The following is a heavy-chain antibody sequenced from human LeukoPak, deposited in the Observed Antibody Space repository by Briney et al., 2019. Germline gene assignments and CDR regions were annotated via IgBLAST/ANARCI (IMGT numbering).Heavy chain of an antibody. CDR3: ARGGDPDY. V-gene: IGHV3-7*01. J-gene: IGHJ4*02. Sequence: GGSLRLSCAASGFTFSRYWMSWVRQAPGRGLEWVATIKQDGSEKYYVDSVKGRFTISRDNAKNSLYLQMNSLRAEDTAVYYCARGGDPDYWGQGTLVTVSS. CDR1: GFTFSRYW. CDR2: IKQDGSEK. D-gene: IGHD2-21*02.